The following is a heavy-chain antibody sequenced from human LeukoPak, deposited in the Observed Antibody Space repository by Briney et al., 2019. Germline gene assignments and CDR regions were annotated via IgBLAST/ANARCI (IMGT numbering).Heavy chain of an antibody. CDR3: TGRFIAESGFDY. D-gene: IGHD6-13*01. J-gene: IGHJ4*02. Sequence: GGSLRLSCGVSGFIFKNAWMNWVRQTPGKGLEWVGRIKNKADGGTTDYAPPPKGRFTISRDDSKDTLYLQMNSLKTEDTAVYYCTGRFIAESGFDYWGQGTLVTVSS. V-gene: IGHV3-15*01. CDR1: GFIFKNAW. CDR2: IKNKADGGTT.